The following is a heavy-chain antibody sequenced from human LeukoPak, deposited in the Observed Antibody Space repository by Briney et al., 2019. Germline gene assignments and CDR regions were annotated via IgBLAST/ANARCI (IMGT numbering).Heavy chain of an antibody. V-gene: IGHV4-59*01. Sequence: SETLSLTCTVSNGSISPYYWSWIRQPPGKGLELIGYIYHSGNTNYNPSLSSRVTISVDTSKNQFSLELTSVTAADTAVYFCARFPAKKADWGQGTLVTVSS. D-gene: IGHD4/OR15-4a*01. CDR1: NGSISPYY. CDR2: IYHSGNT. J-gene: IGHJ4*02. CDR3: ARFPAKKAD.